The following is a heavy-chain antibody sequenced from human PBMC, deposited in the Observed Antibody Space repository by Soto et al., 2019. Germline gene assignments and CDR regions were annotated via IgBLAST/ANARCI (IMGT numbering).Heavy chain of an antibody. Sequence: GASVKVSCKASGGTFSSYRINWVRQAPGQGLEWVGGIVPIRRTADYAQTFQGRVSITADESARTSYLELRSLRSQDTAVYYCVRDSGAKLTRSWGQGSPVTVSS. V-gene: IGHV1-69*13. CDR3: VRDSGAKLTRS. D-gene: IGHD3-10*01. CDR1: GGTFSSYR. CDR2: IVPIRRTA. J-gene: IGHJ4*02.